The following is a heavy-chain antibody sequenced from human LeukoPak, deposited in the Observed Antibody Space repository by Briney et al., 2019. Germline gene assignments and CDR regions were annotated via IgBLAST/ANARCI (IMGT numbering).Heavy chain of an antibody. CDR3: ARAGYSSSWDEGFDY. CDR2: IHYSGST. CDR1: GGSMSSSNYY. J-gene: IGHJ4*02. D-gene: IGHD6-13*01. Sequence: SETLSLTCIVSGGSMSSSNYYWGWIRQPPRRGLEWIGSIHYSGSTYYNPSLKSRVTISVDTSKNQFSLKLSSVTAADTAVYYCARAGYSSSWDEGFDYWGQGTLVTVSS. V-gene: IGHV4-39*01.